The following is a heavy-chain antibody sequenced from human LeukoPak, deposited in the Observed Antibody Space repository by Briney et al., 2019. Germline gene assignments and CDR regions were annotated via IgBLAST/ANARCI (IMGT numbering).Heavy chain of an antibody. CDR1: GFTFSSYG. CDR3: AKDRVEYYYGSGSPPVWFDP. D-gene: IGHD3-10*01. V-gene: IGHV3-23*01. Sequence: GGSLRLSCAASGFTFSSYGMSWVRQAPGKGLEWVSAISGSGGSTYYADSVKGRFTLSRDNSKNTLYLQMNSLRAEDTAVYYCAKDRVEYYYGSGSPPVWFDPWGQGTLVTVSS. CDR2: ISGSGGST. J-gene: IGHJ5*02.